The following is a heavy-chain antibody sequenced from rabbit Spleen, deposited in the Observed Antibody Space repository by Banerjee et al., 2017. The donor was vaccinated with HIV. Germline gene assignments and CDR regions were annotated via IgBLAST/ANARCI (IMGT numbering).Heavy chain of an antibody. CDR2: MSTSGSI. V-gene: IGHV1S69*01. CDR1: GFSLSRYA. D-gene: IGHD1-1*01. Sequence: QSVEESGGRLVTPGTPLTLTCTASGFSLSRYAMIWVRQAPGEGLEWIGIMSTSGSIYYSSWAKGRFTISKTSTTVDLRITSPTTEDTATYFCARGISMRYVGGSGWYIDCYFNIWGQGTLVTVS. CDR3: ARGISMRYVGGSGWYIDCYFNI. J-gene: IGHJ4*02.